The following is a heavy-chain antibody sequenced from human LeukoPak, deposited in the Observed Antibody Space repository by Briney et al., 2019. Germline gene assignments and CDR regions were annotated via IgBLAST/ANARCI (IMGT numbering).Heavy chain of an antibody. Sequence: GGSLRLSCAASGFTFSSYEMNWVRQVPGKGLEWISYISSSSGTIHYADSVKDRFTISRDNGRNSLYLQMNSLRVDDTAVYYCARDATPQYSSGWVFFDYWGQGTLVTVSS. CDR3: ARDATPQYSSGWVFFDY. CDR1: GFTFSSYE. V-gene: IGHV3-48*03. J-gene: IGHJ4*02. CDR2: ISSSSGTI. D-gene: IGHD6-19*01.